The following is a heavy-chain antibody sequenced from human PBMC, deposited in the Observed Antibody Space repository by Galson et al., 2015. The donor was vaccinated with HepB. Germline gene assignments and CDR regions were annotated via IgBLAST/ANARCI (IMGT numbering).Heavy chain of an antibody. D-gene: IGHD5-18*01. Sequence: SLRLSCAASGFTFSNYCMSWIRQAPGKGLEWVSYISSSSSYTNYADSVKGRFTISRDNAKNTLYLQMNSLRAEDTAVYYCARKVNTAVDHALYYYSGMDVWGEGITITVSA. CDR3: ARKVNTAVDHALYYYSGMDV. CDR1: GFTFSNYC. V-gene: IGHV3-11*03. J-gene: IGHJ6*01. CDR2: ISSSSSYT.